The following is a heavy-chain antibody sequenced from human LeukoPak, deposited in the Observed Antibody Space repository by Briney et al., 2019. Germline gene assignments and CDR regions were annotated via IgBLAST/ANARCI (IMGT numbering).Heavy chain of an antibody. V-gene: IGHV3-23*01. CDR1: GFTVTSNY. Sequence: PGGSLRLSCAASGFTVTSNYMSWVRQAPGKGLEWVSAISGSGDRTYYADSVKGRFTISRENSKNTLYLQMNSLRAEDTAVYYCAKGGYSMVRGVLDYWGQGTLVTVSS. CDR3: AKGGYSMVRGVLDY. J-gene: IGHJ4*02. D-gene: IGHD3-10*01. CDR2: ISGSGDRT.